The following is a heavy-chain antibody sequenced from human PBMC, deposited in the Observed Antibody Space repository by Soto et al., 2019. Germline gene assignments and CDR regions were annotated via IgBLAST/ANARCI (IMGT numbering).Heavy chain of an antibody. CDR1: GGTFSSYA. Sequence: QVQLVQSGAEVKKPGSSVKVSCKASGGTFSSYAISWVRQAPGQGLEWMGGIIPIFGTANYAQKFQGRVTNHPGQSTLPGQKGLSSLKSEDQAGYYSSVGGYLRKHVVAAHYGNGGLGQGTTVTVSS. V-gene: IGHV1-69*01. J-gene: IGHJ6*02. CDR2: IIPIFGTA. D-gene: IGHD3-10*01. CDR3: SVGGYLRKHVVAAHYGNGG.